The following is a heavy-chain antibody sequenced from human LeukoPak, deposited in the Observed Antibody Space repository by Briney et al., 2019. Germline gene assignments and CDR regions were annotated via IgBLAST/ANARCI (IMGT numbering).Heavy chain of an antibody. D-gene: IGHD2-21*01. Sequence: SETLSLTCSVSGASIDSYYWGWIRQPPGKGLEWIGYIYTSGNTIYNPSFKSPVTIPMDTSKNQFSLKMRSVTAADTAVYYCASLSIGPSPYFYYYMDVWGKGTSVTVSS. CDR1: GASIDSYY. J-gene: IGHJ6*03. V-gene: IGHV4-4*09. CDR2: IYTSGNT. CDR3: ASLSIGPSPYFYYYMDV.